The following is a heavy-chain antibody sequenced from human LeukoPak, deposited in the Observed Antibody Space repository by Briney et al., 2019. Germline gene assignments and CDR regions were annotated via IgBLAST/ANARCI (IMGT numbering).Heavy chain of an antibody. D-gene: IGHD6-19*01. CDR3: ASSVAVAGPPVDY. CDR1: GFTFSSYG. V-gene: IGHV3-30*02. CDR2: IRYDGSNK. J-gene: IGHJ4*02. Sequence: PGGSLRLSRATSGFTFSSYGMHWVRQAPGKGLEWVAFIRYDGSNKYYADSVKGRFTISRDNSNNTLYLQMNSLRAEDTAVYYCASSVAVAGPPVDYWGQGTLVTVSS.